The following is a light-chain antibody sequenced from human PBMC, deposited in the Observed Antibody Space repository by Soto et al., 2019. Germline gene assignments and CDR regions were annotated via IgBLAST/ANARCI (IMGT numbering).Light chain of an antibody. CDR1: SSNIGSNT. CDR3: AAWDDSLNGYV. V-gene: IGLV1-44*01. CDR2: SNN. Sequence: QSVLTQPPSASGTPGQRVTICCSGSSSNIGSNTVNWYQQLPGTAPKLLIYSNNQRPSGVPDRFSGSKSGTSACLALSGLQSEDEADYYCAAWDDSLNGYVFGTGTKLTVL. J-gene: IGLJ1*01.